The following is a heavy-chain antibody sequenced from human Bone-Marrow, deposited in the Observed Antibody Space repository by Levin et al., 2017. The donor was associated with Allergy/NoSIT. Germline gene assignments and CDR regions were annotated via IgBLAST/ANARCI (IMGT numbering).Heavy chain of an antibody. D-gene: IGHD4-23*01. CDR3: ATEGDYGGNPPPFHH. CDR2: FYSSGGT. J-gene: IGHJ1*01. CDR1: GFTVSSNY. Sequence: GGSLRLSCAVSGFTVSSNYMTWVRQAPGKGLEWVSVFYSSGGTYYADSVKGRFTISRDNSKNTLDLQMNSLRADDTAVYYCATEGDYGGNPPPFHHWGQGTLVTVSS. V-gene: IGHV3-53*01.